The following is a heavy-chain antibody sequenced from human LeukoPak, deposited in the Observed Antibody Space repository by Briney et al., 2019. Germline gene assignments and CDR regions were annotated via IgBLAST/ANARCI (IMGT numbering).Heavy chain of an antibody. CDR2: INAGNGNT. J-gene: IGHJ5*02. D-gene: IGHD2-15*01. V-gene: IGHV1-3*01. CDR1: GYTFTSYA. Sequence: ASVKVSCKASGYTFTSYAMHWVRQAPGQRLEWMGWINAGNGNTKYSQKFQGRVTITRDTSASTAYMELSSLRSEDTAVYYCASDVGYCSGGSCDNWFDPWGQGTLVTVSS. CDR3: ASDVGYCSGGSCDNWFDP.